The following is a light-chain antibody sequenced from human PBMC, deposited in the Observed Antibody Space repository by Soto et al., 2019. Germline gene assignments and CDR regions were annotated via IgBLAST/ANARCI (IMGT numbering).Light chain of an antibody. CDR1: QSVSGSY. V-gene: IGKV3-20*01. J-gene: IGKJ2*01. CDR3: HQYGDEPQT. CDR2: LAS. Sequence: ENVLTQSPGTLSLSPGERATLSCRASQSVSGSYLAWYQQKPGQPPRLLIYLASTRANGITDRFSGSASGTDFTLSISRLEPEDSAVYYCHQYGDEPQTFGQGTKLEI.